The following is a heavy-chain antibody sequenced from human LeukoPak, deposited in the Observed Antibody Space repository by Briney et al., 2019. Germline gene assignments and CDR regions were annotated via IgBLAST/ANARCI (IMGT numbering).Heavy chain of an antibody. J-gene: IGHJ5*02. CDR1: GGSFSGYY. V-gene: IGHV4-34*01. Sequence: SETLSLTRAVYGGSFSGYYWSWIRQPPGKGLEWIGEINHSGSTNYNPSLKSRVTISVDTSKNQFSLKLSSVTAADTAVYYCARGLQGYCSGGSCFRWFDPWGQGTLVTVSS. CDR3: ARGLQGYCSGGSCFRWFDP. D-gene: IGHD2-15*01. CDR2: INHSGST.